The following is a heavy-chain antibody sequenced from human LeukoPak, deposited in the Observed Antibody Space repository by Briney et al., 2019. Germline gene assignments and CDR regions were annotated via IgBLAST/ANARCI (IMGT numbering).Heavy chain of an antibody. J-gene: IGHJ3*02. Sequence: PSETLSLTCTVSGVSTTSYYWSWVRQPPGRGLEWIGYIYYTGSTNYNPSLKSRVTISVDTSKSQFSLKLSSVTAADTAVYYCARPQHDALDIWGQGTMVTVSS. CDR3: ARPQHDALDI. V-gene: IGHV4-59*08. D-gene: IGHD1-1*01. CDR2: IYYTGST. CDR1: GVSTTSYY.